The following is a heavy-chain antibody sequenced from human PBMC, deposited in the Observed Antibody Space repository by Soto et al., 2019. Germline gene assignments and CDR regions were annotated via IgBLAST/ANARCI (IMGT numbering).Heavy chain of an antibody. CDR1: GYTLTELS. CDR2: FDPEDGET. J-gene: IGHJ4*02. CDR3: ATWSAFFGVVITPDY. Sequence: GASVKVSWKVSGYTLTELSMHWVRQAPGKGLEWMGGFDPEDGETIYAQKFQGRVTMTEDTSTDTAYMELSSLRSEDTAVYYCATWSAFFGVVITPDYWGQGTLVTVSS. V-gene: IGHV1-24*01. D-gene: IGHD3-3*01.